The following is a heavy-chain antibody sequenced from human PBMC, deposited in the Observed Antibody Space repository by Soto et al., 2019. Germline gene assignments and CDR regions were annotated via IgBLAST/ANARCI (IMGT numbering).Heavy chain of an antibody. CDR1: GFTFSSYS. J-gene: IGHJ4*02. Sequence: GGSLRLSCAASGFTFSSYSMNWVRQAPGKGLEWVSSISSSSSYIYYADSVKGRFTISRDNAKNSLYLQMNSLRAEDTAVYYCARAIAAAAEYYFDYWGQGTLVTVSS. CDR3: ARAIAAAAEYYFDY. CDR2: ISSSSSYI. V-gene: IGHV3-21*01. D-gene: IGHD6-13*01.